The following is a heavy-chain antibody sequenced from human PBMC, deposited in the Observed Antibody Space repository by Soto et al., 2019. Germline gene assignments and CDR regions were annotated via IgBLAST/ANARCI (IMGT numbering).Heavy chain of an antibody. D-gene: IGHD6-13*01. CDR1: GFTCSSYG. CDR3: ARDSAAAGPDY. J-gene: IGHJ4*02. Sequence: GGSLRLSCAASGFTCSSYGMHWVRQAPGKGLEWVAVIWYDGSNKYYADSVKGRFTISRDNSKNTLYLQMNSLRAEDTAVYYCARDSAAAGPDYWGQGTLVTVSS. CDR2: IWYDGSNK. V-gene: IGHV3-33*01.